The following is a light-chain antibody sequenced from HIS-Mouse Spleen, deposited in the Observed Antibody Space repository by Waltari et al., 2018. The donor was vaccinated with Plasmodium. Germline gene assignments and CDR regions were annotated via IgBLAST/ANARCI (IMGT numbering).Light chain of an antibody. Sequence: SYELTQPPSVSVSPGQTASITCSGDKLGDKYACWYQQKPGQSPVLVIYQDSKRPSGCPERFSGANSGNTATLTISGTQAMDDADYYCQAWDSSTVVFGGGTKLTVL. CDR1: KLGDKY. J-gene: IGLJ2*01. CDR2: QDS. CDR3: QAWDSSTVV. V-gene: IGLV3-1*01.